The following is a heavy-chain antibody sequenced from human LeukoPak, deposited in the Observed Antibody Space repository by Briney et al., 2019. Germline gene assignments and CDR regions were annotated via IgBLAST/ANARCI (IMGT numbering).Heavy chain of an antibody. D-gene: IGHD3-22*01. CDR3: AKDPRSYYDSSGYYVDAFDT. Sequence: TGGSLRLSCAASGFTFSSYAMSWVRQAPGKGLEWVSAISGSGGSTYYADSVKGRFTISRDNSKNTLYLQMNSLRAEDTAVYYCAKDPRSYYDSSGYYVDAFDTWGQGTMVTVSS. CDR1: GFTFSSYA. V-gene: IGHV3-23*01. J-gene: IGHJ3*02. CDR2: ISGSGGST.